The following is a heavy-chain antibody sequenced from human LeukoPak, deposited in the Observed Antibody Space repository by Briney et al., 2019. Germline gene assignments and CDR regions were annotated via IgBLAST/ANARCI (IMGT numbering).Heavy chain of an antibody. Sequence: SETLSLTCTVSGGSISSGGYYWSWIRQHPGKGLEWIGYIYYSGSTYSNPSLKSRVTISVDTSKNQFSLKLSSVTAADTAVYYCARGMAIEEYYFDYWGQGTLVTVSS. J-gene: IGHJ4*02. CDR3: ARGMAIEEYYFDY. CDR1: GGSISSGGYY. V-gene: IGHV4-31*03. CDR2: IYYSGST. D-gene: IGHD5-24*01.